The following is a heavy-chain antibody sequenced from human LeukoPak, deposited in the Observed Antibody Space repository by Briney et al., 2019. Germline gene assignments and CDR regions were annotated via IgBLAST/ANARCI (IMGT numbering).Heavy chain of an antibody. J-gene: IGHJ5*02. CDR2: IWYDGSNK. V-gene: IGHV3-33*01. CDR1: GFTFSSYG. D-gene: IGHD2-2*01. CDR3: AREGGDIVVVPAAGWFDP. Sequence: GGSLRLSCAASGFTFSSYGMHWVRQAPGNGLEWVAVIWYDGSNKYYADSVKGRFTISRDNSKNTLYLQMNSLRAEDTAVYYCAREGGDIVVVPAAGWFDPWGQGTLVTVSS.